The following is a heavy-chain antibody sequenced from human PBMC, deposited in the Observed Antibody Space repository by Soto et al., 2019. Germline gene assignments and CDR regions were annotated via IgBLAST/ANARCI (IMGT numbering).Heavy chain of an antibody. CDR2: LIPIFGTA. Sequence: SVKVSCKASGGTFSSYAISWVRQAPGQGLEWMGGLIPIFGTANYAQKFKGRVTITADKSTSTAYMELSSLRSEDTAVYYCARDQKPPVGFLQWQSYGMDVWG. J-gene: IGHJ6*02. D-gene: IGHD3-3*01. V-gene: IGHV1-69*06. CDR3: ARDQKPPVGFLQWQSYGMDV. CDR1: GGTFSSYA.